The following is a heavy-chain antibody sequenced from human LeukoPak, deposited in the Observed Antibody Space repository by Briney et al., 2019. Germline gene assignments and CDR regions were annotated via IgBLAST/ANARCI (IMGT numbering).Heavy chain of an antibody. D-gene: IGHD1-26*01. CDR3: ARVFSGSYGY. Sequence: SETLSLTCAVYGGSFSGYYWSWIRQPPGMGLEWIGEINHSGSTNYNPSLKSRVTISVDTSKNQFSLKLSSVTAADTAVYYCARVFSGSYGYWGQGTLVTVSS. CDR2: INHSGST. V-gene: IGHV4-34*01. J-gene: IGHJ4*02. CDR1: GGSFSGYY.